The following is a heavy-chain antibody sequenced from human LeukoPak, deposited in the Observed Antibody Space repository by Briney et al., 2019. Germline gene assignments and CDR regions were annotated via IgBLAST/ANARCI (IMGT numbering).Heavy chain of an antibody. V-gene: IGHV3-53*01. CDR2: IFGAGAT. Sequence: GGSLRLSCAASGFTLSGDYMSWVRQAPGEGLEWVSVIFGAGATYYPHYVKGRFTISRDNSKNTLHFQMNSLRAEDTAVYYCARAIQFGGYFDYWGQGTLVTVST. J-gene: IGHJ4*02. CDR1: GFTLSGDY. CDR3: ARAIQFGGYFDY. D-gene: IGHD2-15*01.